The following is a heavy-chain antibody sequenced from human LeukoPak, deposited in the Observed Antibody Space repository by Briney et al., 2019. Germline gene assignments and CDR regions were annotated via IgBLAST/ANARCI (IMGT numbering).Heavy chain of an antibody. Sequence: GGSLRLSCAASGFTFSSYAMSWVRQAPGKGLEWVSAISGSGGSTYYADSVKGRFIISRDNSKNTLYLQMNSLRAEDTAVYYCAKDRGDYPEYFQHWGQGTLVTVSS. CDR1: GFTFSSYA. J-gene: IGHJ1*01. CDR2: ISGSGGST. CDR3: AKDRGDYPEYFQH. V-gene: IGHV3-23*01. D-gene: IGHD4-17*01.